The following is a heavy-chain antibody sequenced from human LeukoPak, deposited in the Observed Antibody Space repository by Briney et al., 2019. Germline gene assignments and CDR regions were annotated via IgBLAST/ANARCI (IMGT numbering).Heavy chain of an antibody. CDR1: GFTFSNYA. D-gene: IGHD6-13*01. Sequence: QPEGSLRLSCAASGFTFSNYAMSWVRQAPGKGLECVSVISGSGGDTYYADSVKGRFTISRDNSKNTLFLQMNSLRAEDTAVYICAITGYSSSTRYFDSWGQGTLVTVSS. J-gene: IGHJ4*02. CDR3: AITGYSSSTRYFDS. V-gene: IGHV3-23*01. CDR2: ISGSGGDT.